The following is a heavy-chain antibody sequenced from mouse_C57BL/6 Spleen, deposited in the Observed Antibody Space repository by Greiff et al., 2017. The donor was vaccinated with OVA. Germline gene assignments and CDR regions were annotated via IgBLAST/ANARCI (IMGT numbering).Heavy chain of an antibody. CDR2: IYPGDGDT. D-gene: IGHD1-1*01. CDR3: AREERGKYYGSSYGAMDY. J-gene: IGHJ4*01. Sequence: QVQLQQSGPELVKPGASVKISCTASGYAFSSSWMNWVQQRPGKGLEWIGRIYPGDGDTNYHGKFKGKATLTADKSSSTAYMQLSSLTSEYSAVYFCAREERGKYYGSSYGAMDYWGQGTSVTVSS. CDR1: GYAFSSSW. V-gene: IGHV1-82*01.